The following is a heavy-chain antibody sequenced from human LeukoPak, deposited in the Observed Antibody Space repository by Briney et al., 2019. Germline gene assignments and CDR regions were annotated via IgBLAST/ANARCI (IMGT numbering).Heavy chain of an antibody. CDR2: FDPEDGET. D-gene: IGHD1-26*01. Sequence: ASVKVSCKVSGYTLTELSMHWVRQAPGKALEWMGGFDPEDGETIYAQKFQGRVTMTEDTSTGTAYMELSSLRSEDTAVYYCATEPYRARGYYFDYWGQGTLVTVSS. CDR1: GYTLTELS. J-gene: IGHJ4*02. CDR3: ATEPYRARGYYFDY. V-gene: IGHV1-24*01.